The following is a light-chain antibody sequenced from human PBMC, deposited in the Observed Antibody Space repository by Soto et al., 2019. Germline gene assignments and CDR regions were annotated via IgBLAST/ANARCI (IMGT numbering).Light chain of an antibody. CDR2: AAS. V-gene: IGKV1-9*01. CDR3: QHYNSYSEA. Sequence: IQLTQSPSSLSASVGDSVTITCRASQGISSYLAWYQQKPGKAPKLLIYAASTLQSGVPSRFSGSGSGTEFTLTISSLQPDDFATYYCQHYNSYSEAFGQGTKVDIK. CDR1: QGISSY. J-gene: IGKJ1*01.